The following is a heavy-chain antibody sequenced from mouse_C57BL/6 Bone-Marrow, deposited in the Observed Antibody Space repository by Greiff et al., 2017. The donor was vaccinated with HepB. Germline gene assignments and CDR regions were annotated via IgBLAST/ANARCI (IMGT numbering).Heavy chain of an antibody. J-gene: IGHJ1*03. D-gene: IGHD2-4*01. CDR3: ARDQDYDRWYVDV. V-gene: IGHV5-4*01. CDR1: GFTFSSYA. Sequence: EVQLVESGGGLVKPGGSLKLSCAASGFTFSSYAMSWVRQTPEKRLEWVATISAGGSYTYYPDNVKGRFTITRDNAKTNLYLQMSHLKSEDTAMYYCARDQDYDRWYVDVWGTGTTVTVSS. CDR2: ISAGGSYT.